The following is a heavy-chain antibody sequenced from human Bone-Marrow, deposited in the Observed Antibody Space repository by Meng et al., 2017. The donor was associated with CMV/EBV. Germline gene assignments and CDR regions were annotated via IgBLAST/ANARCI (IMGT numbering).Heavy chain of an antibody. D-gene: IGHD2-2*01. CDR1: GYTFTGYY. J-gene: IGHJ6*02. CDR2: INPNSGGT. CDR3: AREVTGCSSTSCYYITGMDV. Sequence: ASVKVSCKASGYTFTGYYMHWVRQAPGQGLEWMGWINPNSGGTNYAQKFQGRVTMTRDTSISTAYMELGRLRSDDTAVYYCAREVTGCSSTSCYYITGMDVWGQGTTVTVSS. V-gene: IGHV1-2*02.